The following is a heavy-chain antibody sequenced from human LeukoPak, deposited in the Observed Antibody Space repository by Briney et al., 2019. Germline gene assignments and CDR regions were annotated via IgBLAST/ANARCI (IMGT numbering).Heavy chain of an antibody. V-gene: IGHV1-18*04. Sequence: GASVKVSCKASGYTFTSYGISWVRQAPGQGLEWMGWISAYNGNTNYAQKLQGRVTMTTDTSTSTAYMELRSLRSDDTAVYYCAGVDIVVVVAATIGSIAFDIWGQGTMVTVSS. CDR2: ISAYNGNT. CDR1: GYTFTSYG. CDR3: AGVDIVVVVAATIGSIAFDI. J-gene: IGHJ3*02. D-gene: IGHD2-15*01.